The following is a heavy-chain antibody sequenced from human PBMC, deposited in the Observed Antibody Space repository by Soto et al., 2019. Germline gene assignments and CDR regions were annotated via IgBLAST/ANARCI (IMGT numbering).Heavy chain of an antibody. CDR2: ISAYNGNT. V-gene: IGHV1-18*01. D-gene: IGHD1-26*01. CDR1: GYTFTSYG. J-gene: IGHJ6*02. CDR3: AGEALLRLYYYYGMDV. Sequence: QVQLVQSGAEVKKPGASVKVSCKASGYTFTSYGISWVRQAPGQGLEWMGWISAYNGNTNYAQKLQGRVTMTTDTTTRAADMDLRSLRSDDTAVYYCAGEALLRLYYYYGMDVWGQGTTVTVSS.